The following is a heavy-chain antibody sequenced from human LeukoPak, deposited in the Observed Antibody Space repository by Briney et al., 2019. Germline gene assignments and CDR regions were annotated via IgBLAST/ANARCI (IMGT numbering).Heavy chain of an antibody. Sequence: GGSLRLSCVASGFTLRSYVMNWVRKTPGKGLEWVSSISGSGDSTFYADSVKGRFSISRDNSKTTLYLQMNSLRAEDTAVYSCASEIIFGSFDYWGQGTLVTVSS. CDR2: ISGSGDST. D-gene: IGHD3-3*01. J-gene: IGHJ4*02. CDR1: GFTLRSYV. CDR3: ASEIIFGSFDY. V-gene: IGHV3-23*01.